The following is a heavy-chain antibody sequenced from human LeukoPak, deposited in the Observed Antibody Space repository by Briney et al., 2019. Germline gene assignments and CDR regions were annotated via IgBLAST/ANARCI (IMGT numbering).Heavy chain of an antibody. Sequence: SETLSLTCTVSGGSISSYYWSWIRQPAGKGVESIGHISTSGSTNYNPSLKSRVTMSVDTSKNQFSLKLRSVTAADTAVYYCARHEWGITNAFDIWGQGTMVTVSS. CDR3: ARHEWGITNAFDI. CDR2: ISTSGST. CDR1: GGSISSYY. D-gene: IGHD1-14*01. V-gene: IGHV4-4*07. J-gene: IGHJ3*02.